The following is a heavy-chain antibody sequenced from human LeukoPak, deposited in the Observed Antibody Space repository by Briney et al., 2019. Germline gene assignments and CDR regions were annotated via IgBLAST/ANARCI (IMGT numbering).Heavy chain of an antibody. CDR1: GFTFSSYW. V-gene: IGHV3-7*01. Sequence: GGSLRLSCAASGFTFSSYWMSWVRQAPVKGLEWVANMKQDGSEKYYVDSVKGRFTISRDNAKNSLYPQMNSLRAEDTAVYYCARALTDRTKIGAFDIWGQGTMVTVSS. CDR3: ARALTDRTKIGAFDI. J-gene: IGHJ3*02. CDR2: MKQDGSEK. D-gene: IGHD3-22*01.